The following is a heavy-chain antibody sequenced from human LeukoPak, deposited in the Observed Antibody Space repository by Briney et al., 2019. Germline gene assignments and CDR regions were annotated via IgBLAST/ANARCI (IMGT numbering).Heavy chain of an antibody. Sequence: SETLPLTCTVSGGSISSYYWSWIRQPPGKGLEWIGYIYYSGSTNYNPSLKSRVTISVDTSKNQFSLKLSSVTAADTAVYYCARHYGYSSGWYVGPYYFDYWGQGTLVTVSS. CDR2: IYYSGST. J-gene: IGHJ4*02. CDR3: ARHYGYSSGWYVGPYYFDY. V-gene: IGHV4-59*08. CDR1: GGSISSYY. D-gene: IGHD6-19*01.